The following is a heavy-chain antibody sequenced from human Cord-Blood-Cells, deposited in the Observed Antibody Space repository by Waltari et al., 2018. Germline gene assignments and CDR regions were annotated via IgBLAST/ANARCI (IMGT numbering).Heavy chain of an antibody. CDR2: IYYSGST. Sequence: QLQLQESGPGLVKPSETLSLTGTAPGGSLRSSSYYWVRIRQPPGKGLEWIGSIYYSGSTYYNPSLKSRVTISVDTSKNQFSLKLSSVTAADTAVYYCARHPSMSYYGSGSYYFDYWGQGTLVTVSS. CDR1: GGSLRSSSYY. V-gene: IGHV4-39*07. J-gene: IGHJ4*02. D-gene: IGHD3-10*01. CDR3: ARHPSMSYYGSGSYYFDY.